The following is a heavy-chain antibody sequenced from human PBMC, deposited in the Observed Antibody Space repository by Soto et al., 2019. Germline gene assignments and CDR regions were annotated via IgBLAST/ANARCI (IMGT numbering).Heavy chain of an antibody. Sequence: QVQLVQSGAELKKPGSSVKVSCKASGGTFSSFGISWVRQAPGQGLEWMGGIIPVFGRPNYAQRFRGRLTITADESTNTCYMELIALGSEDTAVYYCAREGSGSNFWGQGTQVTVSS. CDR2: IIPVFGRP. CDR1: GGTFSSFG. D-gene: IGHD5-12*01. J-gene: IGHJ1*01. CDR3: AREGSGSNF. V-gene: IGHV1-69*01.